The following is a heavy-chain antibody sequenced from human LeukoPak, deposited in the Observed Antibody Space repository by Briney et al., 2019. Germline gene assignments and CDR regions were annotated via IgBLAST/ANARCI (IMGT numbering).Heavy chain of an antibody. CDR1: GYTFTDYW. V-gene: IGHV5-51*01. CDR3: ARVRLIPAGQFGGVIVGTDYFDY. CDR2: IYCDGSKT. Sequence: GESLKISCQASGYTFTDYWIGWVRQMPGKGLEWMGIIYCDGSKTTYSQSLQSQVTISVDKSTSTAYLQWSSLKASDTAMYYCARVRLIPAGQFGGVIVGTDYFDYWGQGTLVTVSS. J-gene: IGHJ4*02. D-gene: IGHD3-16*02.